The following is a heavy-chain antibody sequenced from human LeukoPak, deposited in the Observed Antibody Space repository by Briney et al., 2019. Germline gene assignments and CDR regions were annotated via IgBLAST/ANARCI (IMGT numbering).Heavy chain of an antibody. Sequence: ASVMVISKASGYTFTGYYVHCVRQAPGQGLEWMGWINPSNGVTNYAQKFQGRVTMTRDTSITTAYMELSSLRSDDTAIYYCEREYAYSISNWGERTLVTVSS. CDR1: GYTFTGYY. CDR2: INPSNGVT. D-gene: IGHD6-6*01. J-gene: IGHJ1*01. V-gene: IGHV1-2*02. CDR3: EREYAYSISN.